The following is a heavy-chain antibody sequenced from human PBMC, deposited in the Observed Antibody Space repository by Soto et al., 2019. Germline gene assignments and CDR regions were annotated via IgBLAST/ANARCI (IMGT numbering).Heavy chain of an antibody. CDR1: GGTFSSYA. J-gene: IGHJ5*02. V-gene: IGHV1-69*13. CDR2: IIPIFGTA. Sequence: SVKVSCKASGGTFSSYALSWVRQAPGQGLEWMGGIIPIFGTANYAQKFQGRVTITADESTSTAYMELSSLRSEDTAVYYCARGAAYCGGDCSIRGWFDPWGQGTLVTVSA. D-gene: IGHD2-21*02. CDR3: ARGAAYCGGDCSIRGWFDP.